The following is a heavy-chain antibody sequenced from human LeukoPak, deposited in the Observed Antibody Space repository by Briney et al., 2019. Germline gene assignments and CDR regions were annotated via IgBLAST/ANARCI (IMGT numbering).Heavy chain of an antibody. J-gene: IGHJ5*02. V-gene: IGHV6-1*01. CDR1: GDCVSSNSAA. CDR2: TYYRSKWYN. Sequence: SQTLSLTCAISGDCVSSNSAAWNWITQSPSRGLEWLGRTYYRSKWYNDYAVSVKSRITINPDTSKNQFSLQLNSVTPEDTAVYYCARDRYYYGSGSYYSVFRGNWFDPWGQGTLVTVSS. CDR3: ARDRYYYGSGSYYSVFRGNWFDP. D-gene: IGHD3-10*01.